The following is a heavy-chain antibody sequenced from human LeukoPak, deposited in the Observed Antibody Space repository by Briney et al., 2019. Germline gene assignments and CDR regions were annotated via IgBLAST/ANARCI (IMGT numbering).Heavy chain of an antibody. CDR1: GYTFTGYY. D-gene: IGHD6-19*01. J-gene: IGHJ3*02. CDR2: INPNSGGT. Sequence: ASVKVSCKASGYTFTGYYMHWVRQAPGQGLEWMGWINPNSGGTNYAQKFQGWVTMTRDTSISTAYVELSRLRSDDTAVYYCARTPLYSSGWYGGAFDIWGQGTMVTVSS. V-gene: IGHV1-2*04. CDR3: ARTPLYSSGWYGGAFDI.